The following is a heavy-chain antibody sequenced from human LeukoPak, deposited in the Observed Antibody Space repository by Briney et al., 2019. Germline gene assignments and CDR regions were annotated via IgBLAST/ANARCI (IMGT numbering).Heavy chain of an antibody. CDR1: GFTFNTFW. Sequence: GGSLRLSCAASGFTFNTFWMTWVRQAPGKGLESVANINHNGTEKYYMDSVGGRFTISRDNAKNSLSLEMKSLRLDDTAVYYCARDGGDLWPLDEWGRGTLVTVSS. D-gene: IGHD3-16*01. CDR3: ARDGGDLWPLDE. CDR2: INHNGTEK. V-gene: IGHV3-7*01. J-gene: IGHJ4*02.